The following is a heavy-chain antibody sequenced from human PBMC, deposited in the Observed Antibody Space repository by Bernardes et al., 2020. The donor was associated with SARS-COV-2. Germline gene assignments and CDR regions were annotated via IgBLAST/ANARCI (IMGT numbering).Heavy chain of an antibody. V-gene: IGHV3-66*01. J-gene: IGHJ5*02. CDR2: IYSGGST. D-gene: IGHD4-17*01. Sequence: GRSLRLSCAASGFTVSSNYMSWVRQAPGKGLEWVSVIYSGGSTYYADSVKGRFTISRDNSKNTLYLQMNSLRAEDTAVYYCARAYGDYLGIDPWGQGTLGTVSS. CDR1: GFTVSSNY. CDR3: ARAYGDYLGIDP.